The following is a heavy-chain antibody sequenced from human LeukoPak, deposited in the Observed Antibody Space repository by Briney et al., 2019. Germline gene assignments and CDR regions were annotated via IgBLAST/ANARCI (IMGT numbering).Heavy chain of an antibody. CDR2: ISSSGSTI. V-gene: IGHV3-11*01. CDR1: GFTFSDFY. CDR3: ARRRYNWNAIDY. D-gene: IGHD1-20*01. J-gene: IGHJ4*02. Sequence: GGSLRLSCAASGFTFSDFYMSWIRQAPGKGLEWVSYISSSGSTIYYADSVKGRFTISRDNAKNSLYLQMNSLRAEDTAVYYCARRRYNWNAIDYWGQGTLVTVSS.